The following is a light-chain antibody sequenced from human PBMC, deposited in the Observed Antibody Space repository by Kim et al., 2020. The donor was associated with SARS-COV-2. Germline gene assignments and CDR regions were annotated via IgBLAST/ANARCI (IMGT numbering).Light chain of an antibody. CDR1: QSVSSS. CDR2: GAS. CDR3: QQYNNWPRGT. V-gene: IGKV3-15*01. Sequence: SPGERAALSCRASQSVSSSLAWYQQKPGQAPRLLIYGASTSATGIPARFSGNGSGTEFTLTISSLQSEDFAVYYCQQYNNWPRGTFGQGTKVDIK. J-gene: IGKJ1*01.